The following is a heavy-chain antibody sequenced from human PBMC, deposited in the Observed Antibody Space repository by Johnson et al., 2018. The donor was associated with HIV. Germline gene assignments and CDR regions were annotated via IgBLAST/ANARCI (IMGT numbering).Heavy chain of an antibody. Sequence: QVQLVESGGGVVQPGGSLRLSCTASGFTFSNCGMHWVRQAPGKGLEWVAFIRYEGSNKFYADSVRGRFTISRDNSKNTFYLQMNSLRGEDTAVYYCAKGITIFAVKSAVDIWGQGTMVTVSS. V-gene: IGHV3-30*02. CDR3: AKGITIFAVKSAVDI. CDR2: IRYEGSNK. D-gene: IGHD3-3*01. J-gene: IGHJ3*02. CDR1: GFTFSNCG.